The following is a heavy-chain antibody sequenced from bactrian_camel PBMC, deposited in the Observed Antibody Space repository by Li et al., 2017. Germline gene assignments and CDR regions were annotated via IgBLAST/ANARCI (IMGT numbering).Heavy chain of an antibody. Sequence: HVQLVESGGGSVQAGESLRLSCVASGFRYFGNCMAWFRQAPGKAREGIAAIYTSNSKTDYTDSVKGRFTISQDTAKKTMYLQMSSLKPEDTAVYYCAAGPHGGLLPSSAECGMWGQGTQVTVS. CDR1: GFRYFGNC. J-gene: IGHJ4*01. CDR2: IYTSNSKT. D-gene: IGHD2*01. CDR3: AAGPHGGLLPSSAECGM. V-gene: IGHV3S1*01.